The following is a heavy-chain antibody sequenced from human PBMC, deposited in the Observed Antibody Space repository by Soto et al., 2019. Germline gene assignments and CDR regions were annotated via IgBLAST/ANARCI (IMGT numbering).Heavy chain of an antibody. CDR2: TIPIFPTP. Sequence: QVQLVQSGAEVKKPGSSVTVSCKASGGTFGNSAISWVRQAPGQGLEWMGGTIPIFPTPDYAKKFQGRVTITADESTSTAYMELTSLRSEDTAVYYCARDKDRLQFGGNYYYAMDVWGQGTTVTVSS. J-gene: IGHJ6*02. CDR3: ARDKDRLQFGGNYYYAMDV. V-gene: IGHV1-69*12. D-gene: IGHD5-12*01. CDR1: GGTFGNSA.